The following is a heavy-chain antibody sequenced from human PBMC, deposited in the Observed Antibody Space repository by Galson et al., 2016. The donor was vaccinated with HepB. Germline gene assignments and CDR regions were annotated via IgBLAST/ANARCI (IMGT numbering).Heavy chain of an antibody. V-gene: IGHV3-33*06. CDR2: IWFDGSNK. D-gene: IGHD2-15*01. J-gene: IGHJ5*02. Sequence: SLRLSCAASGFTFSNYGMHWVRQAPGKGLEWVALIWFDGSNKYYADSVKGRFTISRDNSKNTLFLEMSSLRAEDTAVYYCAKDTGAAPRYYLDLWGQGTLVTVSS. CDR3: AKDTGAAPRYYLDL. CDR1: GFTFSNYG.